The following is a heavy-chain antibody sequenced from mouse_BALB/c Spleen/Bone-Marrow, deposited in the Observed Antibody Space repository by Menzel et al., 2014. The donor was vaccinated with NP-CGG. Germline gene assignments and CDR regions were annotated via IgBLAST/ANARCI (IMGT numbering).Heavy chain of an antibody. D-gene: IGHD1-3*01. CDR3: ARRLRGYYAMDY. J-gene: IGHJ4*01. V-gene: IGHV1S22*01. Sequence: QQPCKASGYTFTNYWIHWVKQRPGQGLEWIGNVYPGRGSINSDEKFKTKATLTVDTSSSTAYMHLNSLTSEDSAVYYCARRLRGYYAMDYWGQGTSVTVSS. CDR2: VYPGRGSI. CDR1: GYTFTNYW.